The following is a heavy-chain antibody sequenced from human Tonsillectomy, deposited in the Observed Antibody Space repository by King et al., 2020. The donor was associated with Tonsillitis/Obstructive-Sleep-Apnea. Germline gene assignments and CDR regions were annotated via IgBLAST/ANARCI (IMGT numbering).Heavy chain of an antibody. CDR2: ISGSGGNT. CDR3: VKGGWGSASDI. J-gene: IGHJ3*02. D-gene: IGHD2-21*01. V-gene: IGHV3-23*04. CDR1: GFTFSSHA. Sequence: VQLVESGGGLVQPGGSLRLSCAASGFTFSSHAMTWVRQAPGKGLEWVSGISGSGGNTYHADSVKGRFTISRDKSKNTLYLQMNSLRAEDTAVYDCVKGGWGSASDIWGQGTMVTVSS.